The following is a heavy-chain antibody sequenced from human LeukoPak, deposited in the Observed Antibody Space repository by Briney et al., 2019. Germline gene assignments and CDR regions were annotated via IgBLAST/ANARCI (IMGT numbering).Heavy chain of an antibody. CDR1: GYTFTSYG. D-gene: IGHD6-13*01. J-gene: IGHJ4*02. CDR2: ISACNGNT. V-gene: IGHV1-18*01. Sequence: GASVKVSCKASGYTFTSYGISWVRQAPGQGLEWMGWISACNGNTNYAQKLQGRVIMTTDTSTSTAYMELRSLRSDDTAVYYCARAQGGIAAAGPFDYWGQGTLVTVSS. CDR3: ARAQGGIAAAGPFDY.